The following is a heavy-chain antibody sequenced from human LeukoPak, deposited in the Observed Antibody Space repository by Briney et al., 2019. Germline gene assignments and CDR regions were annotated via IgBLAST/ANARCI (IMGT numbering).Heavy chain of an antibody. V-gene: IGHV4-38-2*01. CDR3: ARHSGRQYRPARRDY. Sequence: SETLSLTCAVSGYSISSGYYWGWIRQPPGKGLGWIGSIYYSGSTYYNPSLKSRVTISVDTSKNQFSLKLSSVTAADTAVYYCARHSGRQYRPARRDYWGQGTLVTVSS. D-gene: IGHD6-6*01. J-gene: IGHJ4*02. CDR1: GYSISSGYY. CDR2: IYYSGST.